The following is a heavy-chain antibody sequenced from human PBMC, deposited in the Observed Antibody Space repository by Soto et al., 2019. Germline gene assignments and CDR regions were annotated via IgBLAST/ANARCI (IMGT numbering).Heavy chain of an antibody. CDR2: IYYSGST. J-gene: IGHJ5*02. Sequence: SETLSLTCTVSGGSISSSSYYWGWIRQPPGKGLEWIGSIYYSGSTYYNPSLKSRVTISVDTSKNQFSLKLSSVTAADTAVYYCARLGIVVVVAASVAKANNWFDPWGQGTLVTVSS. D-gene: IGHD2-15*01. V-gene: IGHV4-39*01. CDR3: ARLGIVVVVAASVAKANNWFDP. CDR1: GGSISSSSYY.